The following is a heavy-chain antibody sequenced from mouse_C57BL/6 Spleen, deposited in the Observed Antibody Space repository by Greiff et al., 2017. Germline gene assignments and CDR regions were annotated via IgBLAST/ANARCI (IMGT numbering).Heavy chain of an antibody. D-gene: IGHD2-4*01. CDR2: IRNKANGYTT. J-gene: IGHJ3*01. V-gene: IGHV7-3*01. CDR3: ARSYEYDDWGFAY. CDR1: GFTFTDYY. Sequence: EVMLVESGGGLVQPGGSLSLSCAASGFTFTDYYMSWVRQPPGKALEWLGFIRNKANGYTTEYSASVKGRFTISRENSQSILYLQMNALRAEDSATYYCARSYEYDDWGFAYWGQGTLVTVSA.